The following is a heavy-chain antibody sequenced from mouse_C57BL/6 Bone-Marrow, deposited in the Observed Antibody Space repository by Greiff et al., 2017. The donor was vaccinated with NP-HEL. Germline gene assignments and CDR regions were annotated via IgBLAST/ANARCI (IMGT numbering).Heavy chain of an antibody. CDR1: GFSLTSYG. CDR3: ATAANWAWYFDV. V-gene: IGHV2-5*01. J-gene: IGHJ1*03. Sequence: VKLVESGPGLVQPSQSLSITCTVSGFSLTSYGVHWVRQSPGKGLEWLGVIWRGGSTDYNAAFMSRLSITKDNSKSQVFFKMNSLQAGDTAIYYCATAANWAWYFDVWGTGTTVTVSS. D-gene: IGHD4-1*01. CDR2: IWRGGST.